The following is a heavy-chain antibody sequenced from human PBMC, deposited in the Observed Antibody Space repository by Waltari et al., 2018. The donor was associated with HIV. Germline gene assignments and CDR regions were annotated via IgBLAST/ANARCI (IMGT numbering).Heavy chain of an antibody. D-gene: IGHD3-10*01. CDR1: GFTFSFYW. CDR2: INQAGTER. Sequence: EVKLEESGGGWVQPGGSLTLTCEASGFTFSFYWLSWVRQAPGKGRGWVAKINQAGTERHYVDSVRGRFTISRDNGKTSLCLQMNSLSVEDTAVYYCATTHGSGAYDNDFDYWGQGTLV. V-gene: IGHV3-7*01. J-gene: IGHJ4*02. CDR3: ATTHGSGAYDNDFDY.